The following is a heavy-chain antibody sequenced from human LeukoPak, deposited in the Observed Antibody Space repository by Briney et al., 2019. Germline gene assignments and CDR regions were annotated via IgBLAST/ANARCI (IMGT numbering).Heavy chain of an antibody. CDR3: ASPGEDRAGATPY. D-gene: IGHD1-26*01. Sequence: SVKVSCKASGGTFSSYTISWVRQAPGQGLEWMGRIIPILGIANYAQKFQGRVTITADKSTNTAYMELSSLRSEDTAVYYCASPGEDRAGATPYWGQGTLVTVSS. V-gene: IGHV1-69*02. J-gene: IGHJ4*02. CDR1: GGTFSSYT. CDR2: IIPILGIA.